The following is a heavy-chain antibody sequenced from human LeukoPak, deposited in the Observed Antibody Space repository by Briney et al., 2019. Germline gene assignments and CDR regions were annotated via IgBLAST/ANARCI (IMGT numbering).Heavy chain of an antibody. J-gene: IGHJ4*02. CDR3: AKGYYGSGSYGWFDY. D-gene: IGHD3-10*01. Sequence: GGSLRLSCAASGFTFSSYAMRWVRQAPGKGLEWVSTISGSGDRTYYADSVKGRFTISRDNSKNTLFLHMNSLRAEDTAVYSCAKGYYGSGSYGWFDYWGQGTLVTVSS. CDR1: GFTFSSYA. V-gene: IGHV3-23*01. CDR2: ISGSGDRT.